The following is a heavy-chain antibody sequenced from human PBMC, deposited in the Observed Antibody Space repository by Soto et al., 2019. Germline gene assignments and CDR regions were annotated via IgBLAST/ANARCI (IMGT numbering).Heavy chain of an antibody. CDR1: GGSISSGGYY. J-gene: IGHJ4*02. V-gene: IGHV4-61*08. CDR2: LYYSGST. Sequence: PSETLSLTCAVSGGSISSGGYYWSWIRQPPGKGLEWIGYLYYSGSTNYNPSLKSRLTISVDTSKNQFSLKLSSVTAADTAVYYCARAGRRYSSAWYEDYWGQGTLVTVSS. D-gene: IGHD6-19*01. CDR3: ARAGRRYSSAWYEDY.